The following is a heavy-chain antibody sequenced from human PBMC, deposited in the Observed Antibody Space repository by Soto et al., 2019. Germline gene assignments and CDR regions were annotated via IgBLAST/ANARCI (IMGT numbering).Heavy chain of an antibody. CDR3: ARSTAVAGLDY. J-gene: IGHJ4*02. V-gene: IGHV3-30-3*01. Sequence: QVQLVESGGGVVQPGKSLRLSCAASGFTLSSYSMHWVRQAPGKGLEWVGVISYDGNKKYYGDSVKGRFSISRDTSKNTVNLQMHSLRPEDTAVYYCARSTAVAGLDYWGQGTLVTVSS. CDR1: GFTLSSYS. CDR2: ISYDGNKK. D-gene: IGHD6-19*01.